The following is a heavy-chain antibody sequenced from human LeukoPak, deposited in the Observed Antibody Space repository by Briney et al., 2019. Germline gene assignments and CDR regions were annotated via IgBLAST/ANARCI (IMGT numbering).Heavy chain of an antibody. CDR3: ARVKRATKIVDAFDI. Sequence: SETLSLTCTVSGGSISSYYWSWIRQPAGKGLEWIGRIYTSGSTNYNPPLKSRVNMSVDTSKNQFSLNLSSVTAADTAVYYCARVKRATKIVDAFDIWGQGTMVTVSP. CDR2: IYTSGST. J-gene: IGHJ3*02. CDR1: GGSISSYY. D-gene: IGHD3-22*01. V-gene: IGHV4-4*07.